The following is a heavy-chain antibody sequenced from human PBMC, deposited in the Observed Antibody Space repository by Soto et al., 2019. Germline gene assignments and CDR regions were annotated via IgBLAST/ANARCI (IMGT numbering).Heavy chain of an antibody. D-gene: IGHD6-13*01. CDR3: ANPRDSSSWLPYYFAY. Sequence: PGGSLRLSCAASGFTFSSYAMSWVRQAPGKGLEWVSTVSGSGGSTFYADSVKGRFTISRDNSKNTLYLQMNSLRAEDTAVYYCANPRDSSSWLPYYFAYWGQGTLVTVSS. V-gene: IGHV3-23*01. CDR1: GFTFSSYA. CDR2: VSGSGGST. J-gene: IGHJ4*02.